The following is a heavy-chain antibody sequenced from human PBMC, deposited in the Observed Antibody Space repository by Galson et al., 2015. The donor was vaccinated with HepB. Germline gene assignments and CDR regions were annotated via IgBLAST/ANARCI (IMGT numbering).Heavy chain of an antibody. CDR3: ASSRLRYLDWLLENDAFDI. D-gene: IGHD3-9*01. J-gene: IGHJ3*02. V-gene: IGHV1-18*04. Sequence: SVKVSCKASGYTFTSYGISWVRQAPGQGLEWMGWISAYNGNTNYAQKVQGRVTMTTDTSTTTAYMELRSLRDDDTAVYYCASSRLRYLDWLLENDAFDIWGQGTMVTVAS. CDR2: ISAYNGNT. CDR1: GYTFTSYG.